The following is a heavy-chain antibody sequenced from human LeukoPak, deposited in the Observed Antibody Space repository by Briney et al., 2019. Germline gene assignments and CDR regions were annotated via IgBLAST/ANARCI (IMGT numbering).Heavy chain of an antibody. J-gene: IGHJ3*02. CDR3: ARVSYDFWSGYYYAFDI. Sequence: PSETLSLTCTVSGRSISSYYWSWIRQPPGKGLEWHGYIYYSGSTNYNPSLKSRVTISVDTSKNQFSLKLSSVTAADTAVYYCARVSYDFWSGYYYAFDIWGQGTMVTVSS. D-gene: IGHD3-3*01. V-gene: IGHV4-59*01. CDR2: IYYSGST. CDR1: GRSISSYY.